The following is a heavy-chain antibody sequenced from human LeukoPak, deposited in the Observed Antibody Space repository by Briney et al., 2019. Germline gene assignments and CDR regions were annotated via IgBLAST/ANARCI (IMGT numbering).Heavy chain of an antibody. D-gene: IGHD6-13*01. J-gene: IGHJ3*02. CDR3: ARHSSSRKPGDN. V-gene: IGHV5-51*01. CDR2: IYPGDSDT. CDR1: GYSFTSYW. Sequence: GESLKISCKGSGYSFTSYWIGWVRQMPGKGLEWMGIIYPGDSDTRYSPSLQGQVTISAVKSISTAYLQWSSLKASDTAMYYWARHSSSRKPGDNWGQGTMVNGSS.